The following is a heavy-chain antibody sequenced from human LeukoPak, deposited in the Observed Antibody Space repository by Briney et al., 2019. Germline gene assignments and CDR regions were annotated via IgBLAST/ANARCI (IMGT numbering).Heavy chain of an antibody. CDR1: GSTFSSYS. Sequence: GGSLRLSCAASGSTFSSYSMNWVRQAPGKGLEWVAVISYDGSNKYYADSVKGRFTISRDNSKNTLYLQMNSLRGEDTAVYYCAKDPGKFWSGHDYWGQGTLVTVSS. J-gene: IGHJ4*02. V-gene: IGHV3-30*18. D-gene: IGHD3-3*01. CDR2: ISYDGSNK. CDR3: AKDPGKFWSGHDY.